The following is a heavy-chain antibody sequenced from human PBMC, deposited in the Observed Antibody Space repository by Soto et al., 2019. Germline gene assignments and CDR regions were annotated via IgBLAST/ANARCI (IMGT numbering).Heavy chain of an antibody. CDR1: GFTFSDYY. CDR2: ISSSSSYT. V-gene: IGHV3-11*06. D-gene: IGHD3-22*01. CDR3: VSLNYDSSGYSCPNFDY. J-gene: IGHJ4*02. Sequence: PWGSLRLSCAASGFTFSDYYMSWIRQAPGKGLEWVSYISSSSSYTNYADSVKGRFPISRDNAKNSLYLQMNSLRAGDTAVYYCVSLNYDSSGYSCPNFDYWGQGTLVTFSS.